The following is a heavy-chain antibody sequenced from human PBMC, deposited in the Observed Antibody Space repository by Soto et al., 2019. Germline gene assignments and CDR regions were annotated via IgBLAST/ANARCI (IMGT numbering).Heavy chain of an antibody. CDR2: ISSSSSTI. CDR1: GFTFSSYS. J-gene: IGHJ5*02. CDR3: ARVLFQDYYGSGGWFDP. D-gene: IGHD3-10*01. Sequence: SGGSLRLSCAASGFTFSSYSMNWVRQAPGKGLEWVSYISSSSSTIYYADSVKGRFTISRDNAKNSLYLQMNSLRDEDTAVYYCARVLFQDYYGSGGWFDPWGQGTLVTVSS. V-gene: IGHV3-48*02.